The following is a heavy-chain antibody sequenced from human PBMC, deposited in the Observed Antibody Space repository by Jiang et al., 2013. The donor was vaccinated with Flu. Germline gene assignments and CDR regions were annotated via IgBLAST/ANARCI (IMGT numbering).Heavy chain of an antibody. V-gene: IGHV3-23*04. CDR2: ISGSGGST. Sequence: VQLVESGGGLVQPGGSLRLSCAASGFTFSSYAMSWVRQAPGKGLEWVSAISGSGGSTYYADSVKGRFTISRDNSKNTLYLQMNSLRAEDTAVYYCAKDSSVRGFLEWLSFDYWGQGTLVTVSS. D-gene: IGHD3-3*01. CDR3: AKDSSVRGFLEWLSFDY. CDR1: GFTFSSYA. J-gene: IGHJ4*02.